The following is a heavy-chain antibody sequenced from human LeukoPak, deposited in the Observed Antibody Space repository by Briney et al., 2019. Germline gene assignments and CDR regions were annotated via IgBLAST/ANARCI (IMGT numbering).Heavy chain of an antibody. CDR2: IYYSGST. D-gene: IGHD3-10*01. CDR3: ARGRSTGNFDY. CDR1: GGSISSYY. Sequence: PSETLSLTCTVSGGSISSYYRSWIRQPPGKGLEWIGYIYYSGSTNYNPSLKSRVTISVDTSKNQFSLKLSSVTAADTAVYYCARGRSTGNFDYWGQGTLVTVSP. J-gene: IGHJ4*02. V-gene: IGHV4-59*01.